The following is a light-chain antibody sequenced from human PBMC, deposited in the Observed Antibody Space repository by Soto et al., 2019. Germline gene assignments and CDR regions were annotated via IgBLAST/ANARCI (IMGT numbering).Light chain of an antibody. J-gene: IGKJ3*01. CDR2: GAS. Sequence: EIVMTQSPGTLSVSPGERATLSCRASQSVSTNLAWYQQTPGQGPRLLIYGASTRATGVPARFTGSGSGTVFTLTISSLQSEDFAVYYCQQYNNWPPFTFGPGTKVDIK. CDR3: QQYNNWPPFT. CDR1: QSVSTN. V-gene: IGKV3-15*01.